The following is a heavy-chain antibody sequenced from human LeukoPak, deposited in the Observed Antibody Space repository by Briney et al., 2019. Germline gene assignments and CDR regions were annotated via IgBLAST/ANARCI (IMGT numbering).Heavy chain of an antibody. J-gene: IGHJ4*02. CDR2: INTNIGAT. CDR3: ARGQLTDDLDY. CDR1: GYTFTGYF. Sequence: GASVKVSCKASGYTFTGYFMDWVRHANGQGLEWIGWINTNIGATKYARKVQGKVTMTMDTSISTAYMDVSRLISDDTSVYYCARGQLTDDLDYWGQGTLVTVSS. D-gene: IGHD1-14*01. V-gene: IGHV1-2*02.